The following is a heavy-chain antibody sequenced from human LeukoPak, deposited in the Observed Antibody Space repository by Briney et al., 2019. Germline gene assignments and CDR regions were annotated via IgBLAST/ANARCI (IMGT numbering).Heavy chain of an antibody. CDR2: IKSDGSST. J-gene: IGHJ4*02. CDR1: GFTFSSYW. D-gene: IGHD1-26*01. V-gene: IGHV3-74*01. Sequence: GGSLRLSCAASGFTFSSYWMHWIRQAPGKGLVWVSRIKSDGSSTSYADSVKGRFTISRDNAKNTLYLQMNSLRAEDTAVYYCSRSPYLHYSGSYDYFDYRGQGTLVTVSS. CDR3: SRSPYLHYSGSYDYFDY.